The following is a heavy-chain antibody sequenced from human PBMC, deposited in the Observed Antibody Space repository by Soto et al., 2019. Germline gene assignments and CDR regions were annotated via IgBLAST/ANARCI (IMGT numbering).Heavy chain of an antibody. CDR3: AKDRYSGSYADAFDI. D-gene: IGHD1-26*01. CDR2: ISWNSGNI. CDR1: GFTFGDYA. Sequence: EVQLVESGGGLVQPGRSLRLSCAASGFTFGDYAMHWVRQAPGKGLEWVSGISWNSGNIGYADSVKGRFTISRDNAKNSLYLQMYSLRGEDTAFYYCAKDRYSGSYADAFDIWGQGTMVTVSS. V-gene: IGHV3-9*01. J-gene: IGHJ3*02.